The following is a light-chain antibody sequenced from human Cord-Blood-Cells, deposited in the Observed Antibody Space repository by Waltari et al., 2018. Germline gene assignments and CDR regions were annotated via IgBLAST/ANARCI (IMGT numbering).Light chain of an antibody. CDR1: QDISNY. Sequence: DIQMTQSPTSLSASVGDRVNITCQASQDISNYLKWYQQKPGKAPKLLIYDASNLETGVPSRFSGSGSVTDFTYTISSLQPEDIATYCCQQYDNLPLTFGGGTKVELK. CDR3: QQYDNLPLT. CDR2: DAS. V-gene: IGKV1-33*01. J-gene: IGKJ4*01.